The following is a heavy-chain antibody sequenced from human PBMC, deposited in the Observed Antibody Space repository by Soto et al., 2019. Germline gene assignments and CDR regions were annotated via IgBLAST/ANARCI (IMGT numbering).Heavy chain of an antibody. Sequence: PGGSLRLSCAASGFTFSSYWMHWVRQAPGKGLVWVSRINSDASTTTYADSVKGRFTISRDNAKNTLYLQMNSLRAEDTAVYYCARDRDYYDSSGHWPLFDRWGQGTLVTVSS. CDR2: INSDASTT. D-gene: IGHD3-22*01. V-gene: IGHV3-74*01. CDR1: GFTFSSYW. CDR3: ARDRDYYDSSGHWPLFDR. J-gene: IGHJ4*02.